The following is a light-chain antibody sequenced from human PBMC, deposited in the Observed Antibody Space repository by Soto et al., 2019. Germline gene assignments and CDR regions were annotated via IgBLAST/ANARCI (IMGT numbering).Light chain of an antibody. CDR2: DAS. V-gene: IGKV3D-15*01. CDR3: QQYDNWPSVT. Sequence: IVMTQSPATLSVSPGERATLSCRASQSVGYHLAWYQQKPGQAPRLLIYDASNRATGIPARFSGGGSGTEFTLTITSLQSEDFAIYYCQQYDNWPSVTFGGGTKVDI. CDR1: QSVGYH. J-gene: IGKJ4*01.